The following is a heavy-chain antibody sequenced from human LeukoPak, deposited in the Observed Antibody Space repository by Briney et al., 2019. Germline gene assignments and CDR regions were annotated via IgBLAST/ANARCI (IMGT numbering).Heavy chain of an antibody. CDR2: ISGSGGST. J-gene: IGHJ4*02. CDR1: GFTFSSYA. Sequence: PGGSLRLSCAASGFTFSSYAMSWVRQAPGKGQEWVSAISGSGGSTYYADSVKGRFTISRDNSKNTLYLQMNSLRAEDTAVYYCAKDLGYSSSWYEYFDYWGQGTLVTVSS. V-gene: IGHV3-23*01. D-gene: IGHD6-13*01. CDR3: AKDLGYSSSWYEYFDY.